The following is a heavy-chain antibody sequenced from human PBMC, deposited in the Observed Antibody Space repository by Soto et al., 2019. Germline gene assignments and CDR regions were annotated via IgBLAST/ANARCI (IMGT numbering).Heavy chain of an antibody. J-gene: IGHJ4*02. CDR3: ALDSGWHNPYSYFDY. V-gene: IGHV4-34*01. CDR1: GGSFSGYY. CDR2: INHSGST. Sequence: PSETLSLTCAVYGGSFSGYYWSWIRQPPGKGLEWIGEINHSGSTNYNLSLKSRVTISVDTSKNQFSLKLSSVTAADTAVYYCALDSGWHNPYSYFDYWGQVTLVTVSS. D-gene: IGHD6-19*01.